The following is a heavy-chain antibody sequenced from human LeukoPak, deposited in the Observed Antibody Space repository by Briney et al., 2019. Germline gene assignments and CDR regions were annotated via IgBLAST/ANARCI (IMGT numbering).Heavy chain of an antibody. CDR2: IIPMLGIT. V-gene: IGHV1-69*04. D-gene: IGHD3-16*01. Sequence: GASVKVSCKASGGTFSSYDISWVRQAPGQGPEWMGRIIPMLGITNSAQKFQGRITITADQSTTTAYMELSSLGSDDTAVYYCATAGSRTTFGGVYYYFDFWGQGTLVTVSS. CDR1: GGTFSSYD. J-gene: IGHJ4*02. CDR3: ATAGSRTTFGGVYYYFDF.